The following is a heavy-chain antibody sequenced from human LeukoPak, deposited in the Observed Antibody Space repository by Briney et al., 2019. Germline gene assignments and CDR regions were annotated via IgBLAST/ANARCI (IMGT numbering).Heavy chain of an antibody. J-gene: IGHJ4*02. V-gene: IGHV3-21*01. Sequence: GGSLRLSCAASGFTFSSYAMSWVRQAPGKGLEWVSSISSSSSYIYYADSVKGRFTISRDNAKNSLYLQMNSLRAEDTAVYYCARDTIAVAGDYWGQGTLVTVSS. D-gene: IGHD6-19*01. CDR3: ARDTIAVAGDY. CDR2: ISSSSSYI. CDR1: GFTFSSYA.